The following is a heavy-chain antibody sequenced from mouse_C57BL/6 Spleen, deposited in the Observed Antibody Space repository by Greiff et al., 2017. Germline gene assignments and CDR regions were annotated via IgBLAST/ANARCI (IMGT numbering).Heavy chain of an antibody. CDR2: IDPSDSYT. D-gene: IGHD1-1*01. CDR1: GYTFTSYW. Sequence: VQLQQPGAELVMPGASVSLSCKASGYTFTSYWMHGVKRRPGQGLEWIGEIDPSDSYTNYNQKFKGKSTLTVDKSSSTAYMQLSSLTSEDSAVYYCARRNYGSSYLDYWGQGTTLTVSS. CDR3: ARRNYGSSYLDY. J-gene: IGHJ2*01. V-gene: IGHV1-69*01.